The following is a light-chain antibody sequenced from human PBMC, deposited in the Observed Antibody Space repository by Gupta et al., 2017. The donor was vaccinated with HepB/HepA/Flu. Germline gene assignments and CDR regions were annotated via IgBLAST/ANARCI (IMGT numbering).Light chain of an antibody. V-gene: IGLV1-51*01. Sequence: QSVLPQPPSVSAAPGQKVTISCSGSRSNIGNNYVSWYQQVPVTAPKLLIADNIHRPSGIPDRFSGSKSGTSATLGITGLQTGDEADYYCGTWDSDLTAWVFGGGTKLTVL. CDR1: RSNIGNNY. CDR2: DNI. J-gene: IGLJ3*02. CDR3: GTWDSDLTAWV.